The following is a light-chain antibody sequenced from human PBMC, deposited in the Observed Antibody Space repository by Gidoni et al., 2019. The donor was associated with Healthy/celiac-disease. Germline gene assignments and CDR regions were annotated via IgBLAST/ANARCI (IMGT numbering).Light chain of an antibody. Sequence: DIQMTQYPSSLSASVGDRVTITCRASQSISSYLNWYQQKPGKAPKLLIYAASSLQSGVPPRFSGSGSGTDFTLTISSLQPEEFATYYCQQSYSTPRTFGQGTKVEIK. J-gene: IGKJ1*01. CDR3: QQSYSTPRT. CDR1: QSISSY. V-gene: IGKV1-39*01. CDR2: AAS.